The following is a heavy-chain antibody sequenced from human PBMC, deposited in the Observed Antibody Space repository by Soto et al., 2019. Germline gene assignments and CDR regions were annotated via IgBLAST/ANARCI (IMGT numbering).Heavy chain of an antibody. J-gene: IGHJ6*02. CDR1: GGTFRTYA. Sequence: QVQLLQSGAEVKKPGSSVRVSCEASGGTFRTYAISWVRQAPGQGLEWMGEIIPIFGTVNYAQKFQGRVTXTXDXXTTAVYMDLRSLRSEDTAVYYCAKGAVAGTPTSYYYSGMDVWGQGTTVTVSS. V-gene: IGHV1-69*05. D-gene: IGHD6-19*01. CDR2: IIPIFGTV. CDR3: AKGAVAGTPTSYYYSGMDV.